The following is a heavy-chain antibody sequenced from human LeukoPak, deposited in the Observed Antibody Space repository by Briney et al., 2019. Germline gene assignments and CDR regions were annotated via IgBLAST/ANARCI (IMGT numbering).Heavy chain of an antibody. CDR1: GFTFSSYS. Sequence: GGSLRLSCAASGFTFSSYSMNWVGQAPGKGLEWVSSISSSSSYIYYADSVKGRFTISRDNAKNSLYLQMNSLRVEDTAVYYCARVGKSGWDFDHWGQGTLVTVSS. CDR2: ISSSSSYI. D-gene: IGHD6-19*01. V-gene: IGHV3-21*01. CDR3: ARVGKSGWDFDH. J-gene: IGHJ4*02.